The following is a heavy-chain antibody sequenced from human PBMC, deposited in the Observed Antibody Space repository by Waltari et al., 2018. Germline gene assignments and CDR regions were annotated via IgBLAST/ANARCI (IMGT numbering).Heavy chain of an antibody. CDR3: ASTPASGYCSGGSCQSYNWFDP. Sequence: QVQLVQSGAEVKKPGSSVKVSCKASGGTFSSYAISWVRQAPGQGLEWMGWIIPIFGTANYAQKFQGRVTITADESTSTAYMELSSLRSEDTAVYYCASTPASGYCSGGSCQSYNWFDPWGQGTLVTVSS. CDR1: GGTFSSYA. J-gene: IGHJ5*02. D-gene: IGHD2-15*01. V-gene: IGHV1-69*01. CDR2: IIPIFGTA.